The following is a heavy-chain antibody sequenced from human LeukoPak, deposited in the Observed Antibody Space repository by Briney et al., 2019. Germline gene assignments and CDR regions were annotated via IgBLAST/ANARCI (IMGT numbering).Heavy chain of an antibody. V-gene: IGHV4-34*01. CDR3: ARRRLDNWNDVFDY. CDR1: GGSFSGYY. CDR2: INHSGST. Sequence: PSETLSLTCAVYGGSFSGYYWSWIRQPPGKGLEWIGEINHSGSTYYNPSLKSRVTISVDTSKNQFSLKLSSVTAADTAVYYCARRRLDNWNDVFDYWGQGTLVTVSS. J-gene: IGHJ4*02. D-gene: IGHD1-20*01.